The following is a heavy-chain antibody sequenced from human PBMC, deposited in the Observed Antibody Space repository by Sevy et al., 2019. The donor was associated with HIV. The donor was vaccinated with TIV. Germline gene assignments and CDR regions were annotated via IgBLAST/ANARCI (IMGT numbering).Heavy chain of an antibody. J-gene: IGHJ4*02. Sequence: GGSLRLSCAASGFTFSNYAMHWVRQAPGKGLEWVAGISHDGSNKYYADSVKGRFTISRDNSKNTLFVQMNSLKAEDRAVYNCARDRSSNWMNYFFDYWGQGALVTVSS. CDR3: ARDRSSNWMNYFFDY. CDR2: ISHDGSNK. CDR1: GFTFSNYA. D-gene: IGHD6-13*01. V-gene: IGHV3-30*04.